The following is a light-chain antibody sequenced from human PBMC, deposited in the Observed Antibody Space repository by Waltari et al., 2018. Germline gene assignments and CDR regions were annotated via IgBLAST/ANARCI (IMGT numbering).Light chain of an antibody. Sequence: FMLTQPHSVSESPGKTVTISCTRSSGTIATNYVQWYQQRPGSAPTKVIYEDNQRPSGVPDRFSGSIDSSSNSASLIISGLKADDEADYYCQSFDSSHVVFGGGTKLTVL. J-gene: IGLJ2*01. CDR1: SGTIATNY. V-gene: IGLV6-57*03. CDR3: QSFDSSHVV. CDR2: EDN.